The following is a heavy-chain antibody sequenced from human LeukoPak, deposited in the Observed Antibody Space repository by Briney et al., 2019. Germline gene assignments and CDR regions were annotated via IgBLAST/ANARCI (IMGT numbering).Heavy chain of an antibody. Sequence: GGSLRLSCAASGFTFSSYGMSWVRQAPGKGLEWVSAISGSGGSTYYADSVKGRFTISRDNAKNSLYLQMNSLRAEDTAVYYCARVPTIVATGGPSDYWGQGTLVTVSS. CDR1: GFTFSSYG. D-gene: IGHD5-12*01. CDR2: ISGSGGST. V-gene: IGHV3-23*01. J-gene: IGHJ4*02. CDR3: ARVPTIVATGGPSDY.